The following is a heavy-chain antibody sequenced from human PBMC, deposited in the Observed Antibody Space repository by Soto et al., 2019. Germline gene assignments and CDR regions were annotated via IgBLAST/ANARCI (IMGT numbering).Heavy chain of an antibody. J-gene: IGHJ5*02. CDR1: GGSFSGYY. V-gene: IGHV4-34*01. Sequence: QVQLQQWGAGLLKPSETLSLTCAVYGGSFSGYYWSWIRQPPGKGLEWIGEINHSGSTNYNPSLKIRVTISVDTSKNQFSLKLSSVTAADTAVYYCARSPAHYYGSGSYYNWFDPWGQGTLVTVSS. D-gene: IGHD3-10*01. CDR3: ARSPAHYYGSGSYYNWFDP. CDR2: INHSGST.